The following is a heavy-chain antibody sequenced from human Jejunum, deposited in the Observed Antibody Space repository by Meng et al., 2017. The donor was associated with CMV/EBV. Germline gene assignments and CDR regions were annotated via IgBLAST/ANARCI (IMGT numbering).Heavy chain of an antibody. CDR1: TFNRCA. Sequence: TFNRCAMTWVRQAPGKGLEWVSVISRSGGDTNYAGSVKGRFTIARDNSKNTLYLEMSSLRAEDTAIYYCAKESGQYQMLSYYGLDVWGQGTTVTVSS. J-gene: IGHJ6*02. D-gene: IGHD2-2*01. CDR3: AKESGQYQMLSYYGLDV. CDR2: ISRSGGDT. V-gene: IGHV3-23*01.